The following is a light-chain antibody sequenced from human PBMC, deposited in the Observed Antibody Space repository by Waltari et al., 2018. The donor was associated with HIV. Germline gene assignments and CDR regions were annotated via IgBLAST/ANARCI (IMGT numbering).Light chain of an antibody. CDR1: GSDVGGYNY. CDR3: SSYTNRVTWV. V-gene: IGLV2-14*01. J-gene: IGLJ3*02. Sequence: QSALTQPAFVSGSRGASITISCTGTGSDVGGYNYVSWYQQQPGQAPKLLIYAVSNRPSGVSNRFSGSKSGNTASLTVSGLQTEDEADYYCSSYTNRVTWVFGGGTRLTVL. CDR2: AVS.